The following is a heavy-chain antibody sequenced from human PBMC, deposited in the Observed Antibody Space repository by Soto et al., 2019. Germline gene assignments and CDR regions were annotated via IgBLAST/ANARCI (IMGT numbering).Heavy chain of an antibody. CDR2: ISSSSSYI. Sequence: GGSLRLSCAASGFTFSSYSMNWVRQAPGKGLEWVSSISSSSSYIYYADSVKGRFTTSRDNAKNSLYLQMNSLRAEDTAVYYCARVLGYLQRLNYYYYYYMDVWGKGTTVTVSS. CDR1: GFTFSSYS. J-gene: IGHJ6*03. CDR3: ARVLGYLQRLNYYYYYYMDV. V-gene: IGHV3-21*01. D-gene: IGHD6-25*01.